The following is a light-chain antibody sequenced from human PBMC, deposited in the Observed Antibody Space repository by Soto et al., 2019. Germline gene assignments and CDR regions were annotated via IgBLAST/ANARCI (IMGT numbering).Light chain of an antibody. V-gene: IGKV3-20*01. CDR1: QSVSSSY. CDR2: GAN. J-gene: IGKJ4*01. CDR3: QQNGSSPLT. Sequence: EIVLTQSPGTLSLSPGERATLSCRASQSVSSSYLAWYQQKPGQAPRLLIYGANNRATGISDRFSGSGSGIDFTLTISRLESDDFAVYYCQQNGSSPLTFGGGTTVEIK.